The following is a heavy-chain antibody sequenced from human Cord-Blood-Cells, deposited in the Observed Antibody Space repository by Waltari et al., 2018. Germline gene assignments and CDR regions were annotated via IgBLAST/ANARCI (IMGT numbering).Heavy chain of an antibody. J-gene: IGHJ6*02. CDR3: ARGASSGYYYYYYYGMDV. CDR1: GGSFRGYY. Sequence: QVQLQQWGAGLLKPSATLSLTCAVYGGSFRGYYWSCIRQPPGKGLGWIGEINHSGSTNYNPSRKSRVTISVDTSKNQFSLKLSSVTAADTAVYYCARGASSGYYYYYYYGMDVWGQGTTVTVSS. V-gene: IGHV4-34*01. D-gene: IGHD3-22*01. CDR2: INHSGST.